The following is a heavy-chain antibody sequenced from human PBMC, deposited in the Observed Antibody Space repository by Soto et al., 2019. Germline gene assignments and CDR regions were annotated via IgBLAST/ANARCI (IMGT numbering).Heavy chain of an antibody. V-gene: IGHV3-23*01. CDR3: AKTIEQQLVRCAFDX. J-gene: IGHJ3*02. CDR2: VRNSGADT. D-gene: IGHD6-13*01. CDR1: GFTFTSYS. Sequence: GGSLRLSCAASGFTFTSYSMNWVRQAPGKGLEWVSSVRNSGADTYYADSVKGRFTISRDNSKNTLYLQMNSLRAEDTAIYYCAKTIEQQLVRCAFDXWGQGTMVTVSS.